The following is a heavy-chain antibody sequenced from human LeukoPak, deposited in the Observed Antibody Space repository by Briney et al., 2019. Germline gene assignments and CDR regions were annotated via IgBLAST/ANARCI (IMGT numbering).Heavy chain of an antibody. V-gene: IGHV4-31*03. J-gene: IGHJ4*02. CDR1: GGSVSGGGSF. D-gene: IGHD5-18*01. Sequence: KTSETLSLTCTVSGGSVSGGGSFWSWLRQHPGRGLEWIGYIFYSGTTYYNPSLKSRVTISLQMSQNQFSLRLNSVTAADTAIYYCARENSYGTRYFDYWGQGTPVTVSS. CDR3: ARENSYGTRYFDY. CDR2: IFYSGTT.